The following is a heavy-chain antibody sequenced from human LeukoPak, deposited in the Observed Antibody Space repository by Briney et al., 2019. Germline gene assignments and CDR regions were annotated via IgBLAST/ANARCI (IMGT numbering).Heavy chain of an antibody. CDR2: IKKDGSEK. CDR1: GFTFSSYW. CDR3: ARDATTAVGVVYMDV. Sequence: PGGSLRLSCAASGFTFSSYWMSWVRQAPGKGLEWVANIKKDGSEKYYVDSVKGRFTISRDNAKNSVYLQMDSLRAEGTAVYFCARDATTAVGVVYMDVWGRGTTVTISS. V-gene: IGHV3-7*01. J-gene: IGHJ6*03. D-gene: IGHD6-13*01.